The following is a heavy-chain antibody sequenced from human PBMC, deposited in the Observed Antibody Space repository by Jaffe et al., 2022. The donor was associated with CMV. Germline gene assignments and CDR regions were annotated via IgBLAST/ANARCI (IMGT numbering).Heavy chain of an antibody. V-gene: IGHV1-2*02. CDR3: AREDGPTGVGDYYYGMDV. D-gene: IGHD3-16*01. J-gene: IGHJ6*02. Sequence: QVQLVQSGAEVKKPGASVKVSCKASGYTFTGYYMHWVRQAPGQGLEWMGWINPNSGGTNYAQKFQGRVTMTRDTSISTAYMELSRLRSDDTAVYYCAREDGPTGVGDYYYGMDVWGQGTTVTVSS. CDR2: INPNSGGT. CDR1: GYTFTGYY.